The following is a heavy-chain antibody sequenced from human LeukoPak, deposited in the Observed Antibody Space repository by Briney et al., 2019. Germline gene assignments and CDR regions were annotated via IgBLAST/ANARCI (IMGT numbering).Heavy chain of an antibody. CDR3: ARSHYDSSGYYLRSTGVDY. CDR1: GFTFSSYS. CDR2: ISSSSSYI. V-gene: IGHV3-21*01. J-gene: IGHJ4*02. D-gene: IGHD3-22*01. Sequence: GGSLRLSCAASGFTFSSYSMNWVRQAPGKGLEWASSISSSSSYIYYADSVKGRFTISRDNAKNSLYLQMNSLRAEDTAVYYCARSHYDSSGYYLRSTGVDYWGQGTLVTVSS.